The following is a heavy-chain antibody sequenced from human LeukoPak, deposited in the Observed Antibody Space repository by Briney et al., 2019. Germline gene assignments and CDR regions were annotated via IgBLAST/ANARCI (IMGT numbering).Heavy chain of an antibody. CDR1: GGTFISYA. V-gene: IGHV1-69*04. D-gene: IGHD1-1*01. J-gene: IGHJ4*02. Sequence: SVKVSCKASGGTFISYAISWVRQAPGQGLEWMGRIIPILGIANYAQKFQGRVTITADKSTSTAYMELSSLRSEDTAVYYCARVQNGGLFDYWGQGTLVTVSS. CDR2: IIPILGIA. CDR3: ARVQNGGLFDY.